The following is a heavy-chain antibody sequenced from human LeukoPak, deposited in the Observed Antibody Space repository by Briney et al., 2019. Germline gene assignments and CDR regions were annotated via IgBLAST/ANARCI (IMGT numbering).Heavy chain of an antibody. CDR3: ARETGYSSGWYSYYFDY. V-gene: IGHV1-69*13. Sequence: RASVKVSCKASGGTFSSYAISWVRQAPGQGLEWMGGIIPIFGTANYAQKFQGRVTITADESTSTAYMELSSLRSEDTAVYYCARETGYSSGWYSYYFDYWGQGTLVTVSS. D-gene: IGHD6-19*01. J-gene: IGHJ4*02. CDR1: GGTFSSYA. CDR2: IIPIFGTA.